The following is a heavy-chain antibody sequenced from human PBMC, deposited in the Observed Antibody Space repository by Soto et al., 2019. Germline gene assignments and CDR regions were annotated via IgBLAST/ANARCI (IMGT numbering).Heavy chain of an antibody. V-gene: IGHV1-69*13. CDR1: GGTFSSYA. J-gene: IGHJ4*02. CDR3: ASTNYYDSSGYSNY. CDR2: VIPIFGTA. Sequence: SVKVSCKASGGTFSSYAISWVRQAPGQGLEWMGGVIPIFGTANYAQKFQGRVTITADESTSTAYMELSSLRSEDTAVYYCASTNYYDSSGYSNYWGQGTLVTVSS. D-gene: IGHD3-22*01.